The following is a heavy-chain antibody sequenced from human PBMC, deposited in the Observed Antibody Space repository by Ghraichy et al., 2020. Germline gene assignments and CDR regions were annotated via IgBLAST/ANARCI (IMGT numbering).Heavy chain of an antibody. CDR2: IYYSGST. Sequence: SQTLSLTCTVSGGSISSSSYYWGWIRQPPGKGLEWIGSIYYSGSTYYNPSLKSRVTISVDTSKNQFSLKLSSVTAADTAVYYCARHVPYYYDSSGYYSPFWFDYWGQGTLVTVSS. V-gene: IGHV4-39*01. CDR1: GGSISSSSYY. D-gene: IGHD3-22*01. J-gene: IGHJ4*02. CDR3: ARHVPYYYDSSGYYSPFWFDY.